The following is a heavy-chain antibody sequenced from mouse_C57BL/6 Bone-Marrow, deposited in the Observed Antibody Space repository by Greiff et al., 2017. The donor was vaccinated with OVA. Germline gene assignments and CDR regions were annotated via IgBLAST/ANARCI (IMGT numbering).Heavy chain of an antibody. CDR1: GYTFTSYW. CDR2: IYPGSGST. CDR3: ARGGITTVMGGYFDY. V-gene: IGHV1-55*01. Sequence: QVQLQQPGAELVKPGASVKMSCKASGYTFTSYWITWVKQRPGQGLEWIGDIYPGSGSTNYNEKFKSKATLTVDTSSSTAYMQLSSLTSEDSAVYYCARGGITTVMGGYFDYWGQGTTLTVSS. D-gene: IGHD1-1*01. J-gene: IGHJ2*01.